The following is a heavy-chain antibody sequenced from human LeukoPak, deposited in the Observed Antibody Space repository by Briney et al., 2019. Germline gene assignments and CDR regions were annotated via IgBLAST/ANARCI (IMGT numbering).Heavy chain of an antibody. CDR2: FAYSGTT. D-gene: IGHD6-19*01. V-gene: IGHV4-59*08. CDR3: ARPHSSGWYGVYDI. Sequence: SKTLSLTCTVSDGSISSHYWSWIRQPPGKGLEWIGHFAYSGTTSYSASLKSRVTISVDTSKNQFSLKLTSVTAADTAVYYCARPHSSGWYGVYDIWGQGKMVTVSS. CDR1: DGSISSHY. J-gene: IGHJ3*02.